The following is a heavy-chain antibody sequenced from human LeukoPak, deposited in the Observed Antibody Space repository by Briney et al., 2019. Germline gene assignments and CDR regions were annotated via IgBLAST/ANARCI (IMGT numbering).Heavy chain of an antibody. V-gene: IGHV4-38-2*01. CDR3: ARVARCTSCFDVDY. J-gene: IGHJ4*02. CDR1: GFTVSSNY. Sequence: GSLRLSCAASGFTVSSNYMSWVRQAPGEGLEWIGSIYHSGSTYYNPSLKSRVTISVDTSKNQFSLTLSSVTAADTAVYYCARVARCTSCFDVDYWGQGTLVTVSS. CDR2: IYHSGST. D-gene: IGHD2-2*01.